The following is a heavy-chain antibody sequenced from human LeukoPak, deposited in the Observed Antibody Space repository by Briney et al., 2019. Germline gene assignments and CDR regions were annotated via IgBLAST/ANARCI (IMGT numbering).Heavy chain of an antibody. CDR3: ARQTSYNTVYFAY. Sequence: PSETLSLTCTVSGGSISSYYWSWIRQPPGKGLEWIGYIFYSGSTNYNPSLKSRVTISVDTSKNQSSLKLSSVTAADPAVYYCARQTSYNTVYFAYWGQGTLVTVSS. J-gene: IGHJ4*02. V-gene: IGHV4-59*01. CDR1: GGSISSYY. CDR2: IFYSGST. D-gene: IGHD1-1*01.